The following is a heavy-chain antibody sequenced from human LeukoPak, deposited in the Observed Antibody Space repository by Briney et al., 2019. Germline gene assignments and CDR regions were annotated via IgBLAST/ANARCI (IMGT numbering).Heavy chain of an antibody. J-gene: IGHJ4*02. D-gene: IGHD4-17*01. CDR3: AKGYGVLDY. Sequence: GGSLRLSCAASGFTFSSYGMTWVSQAPGKGLEWVSGISGNGDGAHYADSVKGRCTISRDNSENTLYLQMNSLRAEDTAIYYCAKGYGVLDYWGQGTLVTVSS. CDR2: ISGNGDGA. V-gene: IGHV3-23*01. CDR1: GFTFSSYG.